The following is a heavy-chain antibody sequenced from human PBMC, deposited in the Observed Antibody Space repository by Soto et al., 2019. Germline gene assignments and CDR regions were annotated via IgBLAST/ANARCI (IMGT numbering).Heavy chain of an antibody. V-gene: IGHV3-30*18. CDR2: ISYDGSNK. Sequence: GGSLRLSCAASGFTFSSYGMHWVRQAPGKGLEWVAVISYDGSNKYYADSVKGRFTISRDNSKNTLYLQMNSLRAEDTAVYYCAKDIEAAAGPDYWGQGTLVTVSS. J-gene: IGHJ4*02. CDR1: GFTFSSYG. CDR3: AKDIEAAAGPDY. D-gene: IGHD6-13*01.